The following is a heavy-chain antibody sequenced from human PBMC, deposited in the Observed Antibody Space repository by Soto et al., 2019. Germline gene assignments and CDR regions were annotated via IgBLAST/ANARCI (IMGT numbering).Heavy chain of an antibody. CDR3: ARHFYDFWSGRVVPWFDP. J-gene: IGHJ5*02. Sequence: QLQLQESGPGLVKPSETLSLTCTVSGGSISSSSYYWGWIRQPPGKGLEWIGSIYYSGSTYYNPSLKSRVTISVDTSKNQLSLKLSSVTAADTAVYYCARHFYDFWSGRVVPWFDPWGQGTLVTVSS. CDR2: IYYSGST. D-gene: IGHD3-3*01. CDR1: GGSISSSSYY. V-gene: IGHV4-39*01.